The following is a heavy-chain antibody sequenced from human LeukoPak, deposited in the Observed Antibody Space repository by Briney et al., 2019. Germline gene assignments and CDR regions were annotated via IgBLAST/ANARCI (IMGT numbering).Heavy chain of an antibody. V-gene: IGHV4-39*01. CDR3: ARVPHDAFDI. D-gene: IGHD3-10*01. J-gene: IGHJ3*02. Sequence: SETLSLACTVSGGSISSSSYYWGWIRQPPGKGLEWIGSIYYSGSTYYNPSLKSRVTISVDTSKNQFSLKLSSVTAADTAVYYCARVPHDAFDIWGQGTMVTVSS. CDR2: IYYSGST. CDR1: GGSISSSSYY.